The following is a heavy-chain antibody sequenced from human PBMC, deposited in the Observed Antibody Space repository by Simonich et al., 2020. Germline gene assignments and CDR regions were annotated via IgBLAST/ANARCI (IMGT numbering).Heavy chain of an antibody. CDR2: IYYSGST. J-gene: IGHJ4*02. CDR3: ARGGLYFDY. V-gene: IGHV4-59*01. CDR1: GGSISSYY. D-gene: IGHD2-15*01. Sequence: QVQLQESGPGLVKPSETLSLTCTVSGGSISSYYWRWIRQPPGKGLELFGYIYYSGSTNYNPSLKSRDTITVDTSKNQFSLKLSSVTAADTAVYYCARGGLYFDYWGQGTLVTVSS.